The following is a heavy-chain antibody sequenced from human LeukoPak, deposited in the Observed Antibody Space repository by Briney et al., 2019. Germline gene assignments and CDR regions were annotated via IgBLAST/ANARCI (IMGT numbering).Heavy chain of an antibody. CDR3: TTDPLAVAGTYYFDY. V-gene: IGHV3-15*01. J-gene: IGHJ4*02. CDR1: GVTFSNAW. D-gene: IGHD6-19*01. Sequence: GRSLRRSSAASGVTFSNAWMSWVRQAPGKGLEWVGRIKSKTDGGTTDYAAPVKGRCTISRDDSKNTLYLQMNSLKTEDTAVYYCTTDPLAVAGTYYFDYWGQGTLVTVSS. CDR2: IKSKTDGGTT.